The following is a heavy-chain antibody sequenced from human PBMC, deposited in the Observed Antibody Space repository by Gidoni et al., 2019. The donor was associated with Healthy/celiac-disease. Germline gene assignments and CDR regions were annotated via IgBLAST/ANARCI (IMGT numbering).Heavy chain of an antibody. Sequence: QDPLVQSGGEVKTPGDSVKVSCMTTTYTCTSHRISWVRQAPGQGLGWVGLTSAYNGHTNYEEDFQGRLTITTDTATSTTFMVLRSMRSDDTAVYYYARDTYFYETASYFPHDNWGQGTLVIVSS. D-gene: IGHD3-22*01. CDR2: TSAYNGHT. V-gene: IGHV1-18*01. CDR1: TYTCTSHR. CDR3: ARDTYFYETASYFPHDN. J-gene: IGHJ4*02.